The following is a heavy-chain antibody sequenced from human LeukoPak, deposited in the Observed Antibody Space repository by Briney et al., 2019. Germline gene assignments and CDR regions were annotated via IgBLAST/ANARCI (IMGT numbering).Heavy chain of an antibody. J-gene: IGHJ4*02. V-gene: IGHV3-30-3*01. CDR3: AREWRYDSSGSDY. CDR1: GFTFSSYA. D-gene: IGHD3-22*01. Sequence: GGSLRLSCAASGFTFSSYAMHWVRQAPGKGLEWVAVISYDGSNKYYADSVKGRFTISRDNSKNTLYLQMNSLRAEDTAVYYCAREWRYDSSGSDYWGQGTLVTVSS. CDR2: ISYDGSNK.